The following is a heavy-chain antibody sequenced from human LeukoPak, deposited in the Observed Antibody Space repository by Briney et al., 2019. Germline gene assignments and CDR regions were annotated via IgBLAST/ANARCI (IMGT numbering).Heavy chain of an antibody. CDR2: INHRGSI. Sequence: SETLSLTCAVYGGSFSNLYWSWLRQPPGKGLEWIGEINHRGSITYNPSLKSRVTISIDTSKNQFSLHLTSVTAADTAVYYCASLILIAAGSDFWGQGNLVTVSS. CDR3: ASLILIAAGSDF. V-gene: IGHV4-34*01. J-gene: IGHJ4*02. CDR1: GGSFSNLY. D-gene: IGHD6-13*01.